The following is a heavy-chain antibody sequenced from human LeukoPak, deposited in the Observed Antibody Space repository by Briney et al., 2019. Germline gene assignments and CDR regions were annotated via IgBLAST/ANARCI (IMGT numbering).Heavy chain of an antibody. V-gene: IGHV4-59*01. CDR2: IYYSGST. D-gene: IGHD3-3*01. CDR1: GGSISSYY. CDR3: AGVYYDFWSGYLGGYFDY. J-gene: IGHJ4*02. Sequence: SETPSLTCTVSGGSISSYYWSWIRQPPGKGLEWIGYIYYSGSTNYNPSLKSRVTISVDTSKNQFSLKLSSVTAADTAVYYCAGVYYDFWSGYLGGYFDYWGQGTLVTASS.